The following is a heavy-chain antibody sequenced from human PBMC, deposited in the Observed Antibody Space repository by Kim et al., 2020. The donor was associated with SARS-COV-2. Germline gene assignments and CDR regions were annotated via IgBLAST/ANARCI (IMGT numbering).Heavy chain of an antibody. V-gene: IGHV3-33*01. CDR3: ARPNGGYYYYGMDV. CDR2: IWYDGSNK. J-gene: IGHJ6*02. CDR1: GFTFSTYG. D-gene: IGHD2-8*01. Sequence: GGSLRLSCAASGFTFSTYGMHWVRQAPGKGLEWVAVIWYDGSNKYYADSVKGRFTISRDNSKNTLYLQMNSLRAEDTAVYYCARPNGGYYYYGMDVWGQGTTVTVSS.